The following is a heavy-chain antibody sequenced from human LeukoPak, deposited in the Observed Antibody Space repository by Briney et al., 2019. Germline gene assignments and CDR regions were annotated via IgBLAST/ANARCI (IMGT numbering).Heavy chain of an antibody. CDR1: GFTFSSYG. CDR3: AKVGTRAVVTARIDY. J-gene: IGHJ4*02. D-gene: IGHD2-21*02. CDR2: IRYDGSNK. Sequence: GGSLRLSWAASGFTFSSYGMHWVRQAPGKGLEWVAFIRYDGSNKYYADSVKGRFTISRDNSKNTLYLQMNSLRAEDTAVYYCAKVGTRAVVTARIDYWGQGTLVTVSS. V-gene: IGHV3-30*02.